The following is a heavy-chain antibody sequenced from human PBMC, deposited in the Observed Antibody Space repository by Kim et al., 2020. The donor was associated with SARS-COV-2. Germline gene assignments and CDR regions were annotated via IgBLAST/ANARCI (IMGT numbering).Heavy chain of an antibody. J-gene: IGHJ6*02. CDR3: ARGVNKDV. V-gene: IGHV1-18*01. Sequence: NGDSNYAQKFQGRVTLTTDTPTNTAYMELRSLRSDDTAVYYCARGVNKDVWGQGTTVTVSS. CDR2: NGDS. D-gene: IGHD3-10*01.